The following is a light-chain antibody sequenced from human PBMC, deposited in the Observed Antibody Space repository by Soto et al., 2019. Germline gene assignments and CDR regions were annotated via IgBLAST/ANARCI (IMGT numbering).Light chain of an antibody. CDR2: GAS. J-gene: IGKJ1*01. V-gene: IGKV3-20*01. CDR1: QSVTYSF. Sequence: EIVLTQSPGTLSLSPGERATLSCRASQSVTYSFLAWYQQKPGQAPRLLIYGASSRATGIPDRFSGSGSGTDFTLTISRLEPEDFAVYYCHQYGTSTWTFGKGTKVAIK. CDR3: HQYGTSTWT.